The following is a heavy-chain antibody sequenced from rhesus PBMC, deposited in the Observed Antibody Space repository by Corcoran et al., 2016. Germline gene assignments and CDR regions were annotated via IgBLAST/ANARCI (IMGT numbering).Heavy chain of an antibody. CDR2: VYGSGSSN. CDR3: ARGPSGEYIEF. CDR1: GGSIRSSY. Sequence: QLQLQESGPGLVKPSETLSVTCAVSGGSIRSSYWSWVRQAPGEGLEWIGYVYGSGSSNNCNPSLNGRCTLSVSTSQNQLSLKLSSGTAADTAVYYGARGPSGEYIEFWGHGALVTVSS. V-gene: IGHV4-169*01. J-gene: IGHJ1*01.